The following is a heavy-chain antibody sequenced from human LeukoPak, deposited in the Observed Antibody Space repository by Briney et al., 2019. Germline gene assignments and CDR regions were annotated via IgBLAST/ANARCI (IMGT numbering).Heavy chain of an antibody. D-gene: IGHD5-24*01. J-gene: IGHJ4*02. CDR3: ARGTEMTIIAGHYSFDQ. CDR2: IYSSDSI. CDR1: GGSISGYY. Sequence: SETLSHTCTVSGGSISGYYWTWMRQPAGRGLEWIGRIYSSDSIYSNPSLESRVTISLDESNNQFSLKLTSVTAADTAVYYCARGTEMTIIAGHYSFDQWGRGTLVSVSS. V-gene: IGHV4-4*07.